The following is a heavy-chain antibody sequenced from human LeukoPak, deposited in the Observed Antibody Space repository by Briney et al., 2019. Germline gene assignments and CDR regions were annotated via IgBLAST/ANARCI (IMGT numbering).Heavy chain of an antibody. V-gene: IGHV4-4*07. J-gene: IGHJ5*02. CDR2: IYTSGST. CDR3: ARGRIAARQGASPNWFDP. D-gene: IGHD6-6*01. CDR1: GGSISSYY. Sequence: SETLSLTCTVSGGSISSYYWSWIRQPAGKGLEWIGRIYTSGSTNYNPSLKSRVTMSVDASKNQFSLKLSSVTAADTAVYYCARGRIAARQGASPNWFDPWGQGTLVTVSS.